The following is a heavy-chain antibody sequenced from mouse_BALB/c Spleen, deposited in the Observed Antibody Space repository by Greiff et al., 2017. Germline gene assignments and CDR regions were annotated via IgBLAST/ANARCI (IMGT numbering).Heavy chain of an antibody. CDR1: GFAFSSYD. CDR3: AREVRRPYYAMDY. D-gene: IGHD2-14*01. Sequence: EVPLVESGGGLVKPGGSLKLSCAASGFAFSSYDMSWVRQTPEKRLEWVAYISSGGGSTYYPDTVKGRFTISRDNAKNTLYLQMSSLKSEDTAMYYCAREVRRPYYAMDYWGQGTSVTVSS. J-gene: IGHJ4*01. V-gene: IGHV5-12-1*01. CDR2: ISSGGGST.